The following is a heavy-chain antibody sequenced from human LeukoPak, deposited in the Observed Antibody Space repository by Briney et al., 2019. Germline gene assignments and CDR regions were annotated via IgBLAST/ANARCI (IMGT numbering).Heavy chain of an antibody. J-gene: IGHJ4*02. V-gene: IGHV7-4-1*02. CDR2: INTNTGNP. Sequence: ASVKVSCQASGYTFTCYYMHGVRQAPGQGLEWMGWINTNTGNPTYAQGFTGRFVFSLDTSVSTAYLQISSLKAEDTAVYYCARVGSKWLPHQDYWGQGTLVTVSS. D-gene: IGHD6-19*01. CDR1: GYTFTCYY. CDR3: ARVGSKWLPHQDY.